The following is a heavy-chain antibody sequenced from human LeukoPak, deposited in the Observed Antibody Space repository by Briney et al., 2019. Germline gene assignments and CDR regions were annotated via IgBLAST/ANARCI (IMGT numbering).Heavy chain of an antibody. Sequence: ASVKVSCKASGGTFSSYAISWVRQAPGQGLEWMGGIIPIFGTANYAQKFQGRVTITADESTSTAYMELSSLRSEDTAVYYCARVRYCSSTSCYYHDAFDIWGQGTMVTVSS. D-gene: IGHD2-2*01. CDR3: ARVRYCSSTSCYYHDAFDI. J-gene: IGHJ3*02. CDR2: IIPIFGTA. CDR1: GGTFSSYA. V-gene: IGHV1-69*13.